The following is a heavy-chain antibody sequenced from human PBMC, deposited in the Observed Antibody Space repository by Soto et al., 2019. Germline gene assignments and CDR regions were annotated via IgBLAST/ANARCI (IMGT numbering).Heavy chain of an antibody. CDR2: IIPIFGTA. V-gene: IGHV1-69*01. CDR1: GGTFSNSA. CDR3: ARDRSVGLIVGGTPFDC. Sequence: QVQLVQSGAEVKKPGSSVMVSCKASGGTFSNSAISWVRQAPGQGLEWMGGIIPIFGTANYAQKFQGRLRITADESTSTAYMELSSLRSADTAVYYCARDRSVGLIVGGTPFDCWGQGTLVTVSS. D-gene: IGHD1-26*01. J-gene: IGHJ4*02.